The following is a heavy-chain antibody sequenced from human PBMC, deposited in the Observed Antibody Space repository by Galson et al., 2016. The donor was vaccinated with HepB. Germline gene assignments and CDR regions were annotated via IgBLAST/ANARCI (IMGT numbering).Heavy chain of an antibody. CDR2: IYKSGSA. D-gene: IGHD1-7*01. CDR1: GVSISSTNYY. V-gene: IGHV4-39*01. CDR3: ARLPGGGTFFDP. J-gene: IGHJ5*02. Sequence: LSLTCNVSGVSISSTNYYWGWIRQPPGKGLEWIGSIYKSGSAYSLPSLRGRVTMSVDTSKNQFSLKLTSVTAADTAVYFCARLPGGGTFFDPWGQGTLVTASP.